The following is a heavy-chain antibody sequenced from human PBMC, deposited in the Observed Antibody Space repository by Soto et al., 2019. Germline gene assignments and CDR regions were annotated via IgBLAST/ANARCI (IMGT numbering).Heavy chain of an antibody. D-gene: IGHD6-25*01. J-gene: IGHJ2*01. V-gene: IGHV3-7*01. CDR2: IKQDGSER. CDR3: TRNRIRLVRAVSAVQRNLSSDL. Sequence: QAKGKGPEWLANIKQDGSERYYVDSVKGRFTISRDNVKNSVYLQMNSLRAEETAVYFRTRNRIRLVRAVSAVQRNLSSDL.